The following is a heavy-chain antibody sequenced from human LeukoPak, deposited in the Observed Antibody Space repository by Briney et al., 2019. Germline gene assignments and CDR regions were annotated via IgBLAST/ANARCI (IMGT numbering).Heavy chain of an antibody. CDR3: ARSFLSRYCTNGVCWFDY. D-gene: IGHD2-8*01. J-gene: IGHJ4*02. Sequence: ASVKVSCKASGYTFTGYYMHWVRQAPGQGLEWMGWINRNSGGTNYAQKFQGRVTMTRDTSISTAYMELSRLRSDDTAVYYCARSFLSRYCTNGVCWFDYWGQGTLVTVSS. CDR1: GYTFTGYY. CDR2: INRNSGGT. V-gene: IGHV1-2*02.